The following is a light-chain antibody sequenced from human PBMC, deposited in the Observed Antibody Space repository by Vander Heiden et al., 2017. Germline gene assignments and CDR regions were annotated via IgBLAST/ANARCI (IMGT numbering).Light chain of an antibody. Sequence: IQMTQSPSSLSASVGNRVTITCQSRQDISNYLNWYQQKPGKAPKLLIYDASNLETGVPSRFSGSGSGTDFTFTISSLQPEDIATYYCQQYDNLPYTFGQGTKLEIK. J-gene: IGKJ2*01. V-gene: IGKV1-33*01. CDR3: QQYDNLPYT. CDR1: QDISNY. CDR2: DAS.